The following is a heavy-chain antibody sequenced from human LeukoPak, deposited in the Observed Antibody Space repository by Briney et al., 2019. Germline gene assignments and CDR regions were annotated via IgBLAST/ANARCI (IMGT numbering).Heavy chain of an antibody. CDR3: ARDGMPFDW. Sequence: PGGSLRLSCAASGFRFSSYWMSWVRQAPGKGLEWVANINQDGTEKYYVESVKGRFTISRDNAKNSLSLQMNSLRVEDTAVYYCARDGMPFDWWGQGNLVTVSS. CDR2: INQDGTEK. V-gene: IGHV3-7*04. CDR1: GFRFSSYW. J-gene: IGHJ4*02. D-gene: IGHD1-1*01.